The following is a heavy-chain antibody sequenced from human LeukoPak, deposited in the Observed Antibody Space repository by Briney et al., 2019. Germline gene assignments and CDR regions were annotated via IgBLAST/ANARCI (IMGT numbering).Heavy chain of an antibody. D-gene: IGHD5-18*01. Sequence: GGSLRLSCVASGITFSNYAVSWVRQAPEKGLDWVSVISGSAHKIRYADSVEGRFTISRDNSENIVYLQMNNLRVEDTAVYYCAGRPTGYSSGYIHWGQGTLVTVSS. J-gene: IGHJ4*02. V-gene: IGHV3-23*01. CDR3: AGRPTGYSSGYIH. CDR2: ISGSAHKI. CDR1: GITFSNYA.